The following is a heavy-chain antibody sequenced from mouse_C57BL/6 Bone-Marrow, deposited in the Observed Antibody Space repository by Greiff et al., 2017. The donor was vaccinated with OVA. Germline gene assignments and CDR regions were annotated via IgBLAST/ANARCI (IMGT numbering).Heavy chain of an antibody. Sequence: QVQLQQSGPELVKPGASVKISCKASGYAFSSSWMNWVKQRPGKGLEWIGRIYPGDGDTNYNGKFKGKATLTADKSSSTAYMQLSSLTSEDSAVYFCAGFPGENAMDYWGQGTSVTVSS. CDR1: GYAFSSSW. V-gene: IGHV1-82*01. CDR2: IYPGDGDT. CDR3: AGFPGENAMDY. J-gene: IGHJ4*01.